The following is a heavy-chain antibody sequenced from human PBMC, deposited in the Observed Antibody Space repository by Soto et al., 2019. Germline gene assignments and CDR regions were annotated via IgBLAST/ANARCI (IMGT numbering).Heavy chain of an antibody. Sequence: GGSLRLSCAASGFTFSYAWMSWVRQAPGKGLEWVGFIRSKAYGGTTEYAASVKGRFTISRDDSKSIAYLQMNSLKTEDTAVYYCTAGKLYPSLDFDYWGQGTLVTVSS. CDR1: GFTFSYAW. CDR2: IRSKAYGGTT. CDR3: TAGKLYPSLDFDY. D-gene: IGHD2-8*01. J-gene: IGHJ4*02. V-gene: IGHV3-49*04.